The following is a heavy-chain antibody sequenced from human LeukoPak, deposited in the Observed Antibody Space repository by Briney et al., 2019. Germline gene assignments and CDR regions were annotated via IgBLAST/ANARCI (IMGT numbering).Heavy chain of an antibody. CDR2: ISSSGSTI. D-gene: IGHD3-10*01. J-gene: IGHJ4*02. Sequence: GGSLRLSCAASGFTFSDYYMSWIRQAPGKGLEWVSYISSSGSTIYYADSVKGRFTISRDNAKNSLYLQMNSLRAGDTAVYYCARPLWFGEPSSGFDYWGQGTLVTVSS. CDR3: ARPLWFGEPSSGFDY. CDR1: GFTFSDYY. V-gene: IGHV3-11*01.